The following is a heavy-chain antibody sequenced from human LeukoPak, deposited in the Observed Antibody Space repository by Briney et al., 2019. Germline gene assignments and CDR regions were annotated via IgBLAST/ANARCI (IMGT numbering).Heavy chain of an antibody. Sequence: PGGSLRLSCAASGFTFSSYGMNWVRQAPGKGLEWVSSISGSGGNTYYADSVKGRFTISRDNSKNTLYLQMNSLRAEDTAVYYCAEEQRVWGVARTRGFDYWGQGNLVTVSS. CDR2: ISGSGGNT. V-gene: IGHV3-23*01. CDR1: GFTFSSYG. D-gene: IGHD6-19*01. CDR3: AEEQRVWGVARTRGFDY. J-gene: IGHJ4*01.